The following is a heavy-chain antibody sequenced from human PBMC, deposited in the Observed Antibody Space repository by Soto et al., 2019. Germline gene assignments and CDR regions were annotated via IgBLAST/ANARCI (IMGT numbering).Heavy chain of an antibody. CDR2: IIPIFGTA. CDR3: AAPYGSGSYYNGCDY. V-gene: IGHV1-69*12. J-gene: IGHJ4*02. D-gene: IGHD3-10*01. Sequence: QVQLVQSGSEVKKPLSSVKGSCKASGGTFSSYAISWVRQSPGQGLEWMGGIIPIFGTAHYAQKVQGRVTITADESTSTAYMERSSLRSEATAVYYCAAPYGSGSYYNGCDYWGQGTLGTVSS. CDR1: GGTFSSYA.